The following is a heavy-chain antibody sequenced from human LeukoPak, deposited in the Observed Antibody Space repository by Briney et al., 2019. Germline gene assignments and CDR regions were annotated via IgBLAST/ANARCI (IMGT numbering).Heavy chain of an antibody. V-gene: IGHV3-30-3*01. J-gene: IGHJ6*03. CDR1: GFTFSSYA. CDR2: ISYDGSNK. CDR3: ARDGVDIVVVPAATTYYYYYMDV. D-gene: IGHD2-2*03. Sequence: PGGSLRLSYAASGFTFSSYAMHWVRQAPGKGLEWVAVISYDGSNKYYADSVKGRFTISRDNSKNTLYLQMNSLRAEDTAVYYCARDGVDIVVVPAATTYYYYYMDVWGKGTTVTVSS.